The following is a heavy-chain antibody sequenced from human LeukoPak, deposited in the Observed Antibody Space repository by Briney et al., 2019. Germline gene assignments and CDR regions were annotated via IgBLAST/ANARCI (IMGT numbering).Heavy chain of an antibody. V-gene: IGHV4-4*07. CDR1: GDSISSYY. Sequence: SETLSLTCTVSGDSISSYYWSWIRQPAGKGLEWIGRIYASGSTNYNPSLKSRVTMSADTSQNQFSLKLSSVTAADTAVYYCARGGGRYYDSSGYYYFDYWGQGTLVTVSS. J-gene: IGHJ4*02. D-gene: IGHD3-22*01. CDR3: ARGGGRYYDSSGYYYFDY. CDR2: IYASGST.